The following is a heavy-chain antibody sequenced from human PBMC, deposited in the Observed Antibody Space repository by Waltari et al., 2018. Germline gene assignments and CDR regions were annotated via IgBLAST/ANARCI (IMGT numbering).Heavy chain of an antibody. CDR1: EFTFSSYS. J-gene: IGHJ3*02. Sequence: EVQLVESGGGLVKPGGSLRLSCAASEFTFSSYSMNWVRQAPGKGLEWVSSISSSSSYIYYADSVKGRFTISRDNAKNSLYLQMNSLRAEDTAVYYCARCRSGSTSCYKAFDIWGQGTMVTVSS. D-gene: IGHD2-2*02. V-gene: IGHV3-21*01. CDR3: ARCRSGSTSCYKAFDI. CDR2: ISSSSSYI.